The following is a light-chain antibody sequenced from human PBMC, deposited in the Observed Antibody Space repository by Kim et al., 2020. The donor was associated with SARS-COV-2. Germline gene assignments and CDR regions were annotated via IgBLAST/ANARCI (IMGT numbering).Light chain of an antibody. CDR2: QTS. V-gene: IGKV1-5*03. CDR1: LTVTGS. CDR3: QQYNSASYT. J-gene: IGKJ2*01. Sequence: SASVGDRSTITCRASLTVTGSLAWYQQKPGKAPNLLIYQTSTLESGVPSRFSGSGSGTEFTLTISSLQPDDSATYHCQQYNSASYTFGQGTKLEIK.